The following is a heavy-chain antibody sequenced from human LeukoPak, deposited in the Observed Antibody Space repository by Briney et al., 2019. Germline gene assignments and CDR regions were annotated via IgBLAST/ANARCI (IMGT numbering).Heavy chain of an antibody. Sequence: ESSETLSLTCTVSGGSISSYYWSWIRQPPGKGLEWIGYIYYSGSTNYNPSLKSRVTISVDTSKNQFSLKLSSVTAADTAVYYCARGWSSNFAYYFDYWGQGTLVTVSS. CDR2: IYYSGST. CDR3: ARGWSSNFAYYFDY. D-gene: IGHD3-10*01. V-gene: IGHV4-59*12. CDR1: GGSISSYY. J-gene: IGHJ4*02.